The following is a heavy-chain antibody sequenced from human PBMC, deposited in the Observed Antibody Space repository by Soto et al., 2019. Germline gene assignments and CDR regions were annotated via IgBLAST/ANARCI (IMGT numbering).Heavy chain of an antibody. CDR3: AKALPQYGSGSYFAY. Sequence: EVQLLESGGGLVQPGGSLRLSCAASGFTFSIYAMTWVRQAPGKGLEWVSAISGNGGSTDYADSVKGRFTIFRDNSKSTLDLQMNSLRVDDTAVYYCAKALPQYGSGSYFAYWGQGTLVTVSS. V-gene: IGHV3-23*01. CDR2: ISGNGGST. J-gene: IGHJ4*02. D-gene: IGHD3-10*01. CDR1: GFTFSIYA.